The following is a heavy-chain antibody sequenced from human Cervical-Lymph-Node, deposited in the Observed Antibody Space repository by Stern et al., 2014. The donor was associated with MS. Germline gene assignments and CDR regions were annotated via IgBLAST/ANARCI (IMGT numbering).Heavy chain of an antibody. V-gene: IGHV1-46*01. J-gene: IGHJ3*02. CDR3: AREANPYFYNSLPRTFET. Sequence: QVQLVPSGAEVKKPGASVTVSCKASGYTFITYYIHWVRQAPGHGLEWMGIINPRGVNTNYAQKFQGRVSLTSDTSTSTVHMELRSLNSEDTAVYYCAREANPYFYNSLPRTFETWGQGTVVSVSS. D-gene: IGHD3-22*01. CDR1: GYTFITYY. CDR2: INPRGVNT.